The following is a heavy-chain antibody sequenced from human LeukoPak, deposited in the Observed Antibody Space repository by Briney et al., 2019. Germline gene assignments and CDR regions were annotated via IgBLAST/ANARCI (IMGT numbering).Heavy chain of an antibody. CDR3: ARDHGLYSGYDSGDFDY. Sequence: GASVKVSCKASGRTCTSYAISWVRQAPGQGLEWMGRIIPILGIANYAQKFQGRVTITADKSTSTAYMELSSLRSEDTAVYYCARDHGLYSGYDSGDFDYWGQGTLVTVSS. CDR2: IIPILGIA. J-gene: IGHJ4*02. V-gene: IGHV1-69*04. D-gene: IGHD5-12*01. CDR1: GRTCTSYA.